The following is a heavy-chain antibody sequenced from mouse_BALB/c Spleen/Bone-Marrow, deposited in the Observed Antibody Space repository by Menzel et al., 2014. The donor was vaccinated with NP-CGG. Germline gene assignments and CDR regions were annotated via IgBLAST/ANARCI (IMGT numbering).Heavy chain of an antibody. J-gene: IGHJ2*01. Sequence: EVELVESGGGLVQPGGSLKLSCAASGFTFSNYGMSWVRQTPDKRAELVAAINSNGGITYYPDSVKGRFTISRGNAKNTLYLQMSSLKSEDTAMYYCAKNQEAFDYWGQGTTLTVSS. D-gene: IGHD3-2*02. CDR3: AKNQEAFDY. V-gene: IGHV5-6-3*01. CDR2: INSNGGIT. CDR1: GFTFSNYG.